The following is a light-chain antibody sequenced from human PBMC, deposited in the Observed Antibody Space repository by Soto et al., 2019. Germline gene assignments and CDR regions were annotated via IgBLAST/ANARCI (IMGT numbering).Light chain of an antibody. CDR3: QQYYNDPRT. J-gene: IGKJ1*01. V-gene: IGKV4-1*01. CDR1: QSVLYSSNNKNY. Sequence: DIVMTQSPDSLPVSLGERATINCRSSQSVLYSSNNKNYLAWFQQKPGQPPKLLIYWASTRESGVPDRFSGSGSGTDFTLTISSLQAEDVVVYYCQQYYNDPRTFGQGTKVDIK. CDR2: WAS.